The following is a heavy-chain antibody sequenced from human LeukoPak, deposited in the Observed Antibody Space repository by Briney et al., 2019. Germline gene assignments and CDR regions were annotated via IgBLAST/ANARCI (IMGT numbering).Heavy chain of an antibody. CDR2: MNPNSGNT. J-gene: IGHJ4*02. CDR3: ARNYYDFWSGYYPFDY. D-gene: IGHD3-3*01. CDR1: GYTFTSYD. V-gene: IGHV1-8*01. Sequence: ASVKVSCKASGYTFTSYDINWVRQATGQGLEWMGWMNPNSGNTGYAQKFQGRVTMTRNTSISTAYMELRSLRSEDTAVYYCARNYYDFWSGYYPFDYWGQGTLVTVSS.